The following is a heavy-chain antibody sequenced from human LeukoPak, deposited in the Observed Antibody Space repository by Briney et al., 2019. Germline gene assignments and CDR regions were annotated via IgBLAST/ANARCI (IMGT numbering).Heavy chain of an antibody. CDR3: ARRWFSDY. V-gene: IGHV3-21*06. CDR1: GFTFSRYS. J-gene: IGHJ4*02. CDR2: IASGGGHP. Sequence: GGSLRLSCAASGFTFSRYSMNWVRQAPGKGLEWVSIIASGGGHPYYGDSVKGRFTISRDNARNLLYLEMSSLRVDGTAVYYCARRWFSDYWGQGTLVTVSS. D-gene: IGHD3-9*01.